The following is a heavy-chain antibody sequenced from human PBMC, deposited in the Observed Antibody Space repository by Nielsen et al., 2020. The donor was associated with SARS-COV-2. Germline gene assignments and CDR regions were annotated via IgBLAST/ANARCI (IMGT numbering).Heavy chain of an antibody. Sequence: GGSLRLSCAASGFTFSSYWMHWVRQAPGKGLVWVSRINSDGSSTSYADSVKGRFTISRDNAKNTLYLQMNSLRAEDTAVYYCARGGYSSGWYEGYNAFDIWGQGTMVTVSS. CDR2: INSDGSST. CDR1: GFTFSSYW. CDR3: ARGGYSSGWYEGYNAFDI. V-gene: IGHV3-74*01. D-gene: IGHD6-19*01. J-gene: IGHJ3*02.